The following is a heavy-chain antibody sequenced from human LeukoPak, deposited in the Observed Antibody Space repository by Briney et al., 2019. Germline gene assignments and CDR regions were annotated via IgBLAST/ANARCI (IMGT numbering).Heavy chain of an antibody. J-gene: IGHJ5*02. CDR2: IYPGDSDT. V-gene: IGHV5-51*01. Sequence: GESLKISCKGSGYSFTSYWLGWGRPMPGKGLEWMGIIYPGDSDTRYSPSFQGQVTISADKSISTAYLQWSSLKASDTAMYYCARRTYCGGDCYSGPLNWFDPWGQGTLVTVSS. CDR1: GYSFTSYW. D-gene: IGHD2-21*02. CDR3: ARRTYCGGDCYSGPLNWFDP.